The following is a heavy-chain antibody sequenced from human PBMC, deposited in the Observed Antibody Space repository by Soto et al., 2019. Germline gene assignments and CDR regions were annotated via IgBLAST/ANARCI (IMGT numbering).Heavy chain of an antibody. CDR3: TTGYYYGSGSYYNGWYFDL. CDR2: IKSKTDGGTT. Sequence: EVQLVESGGGLVKPGGSLRLSCAASGFTFSNAWMNWVRQAPGKGLEWVGRIKSKTDGGTTDYAAPVKGRFTFSRDDSKNTLYLQMNSLKTEDTAVYYCTTGYYYGSGSYYNGWYFDLWGRGTLVTVSS. CDR1: GFTFSNAW. J-gene: IGHJ2*01. D-gene: IGHD3-10*01. V-gene: IGHV3-15*07.